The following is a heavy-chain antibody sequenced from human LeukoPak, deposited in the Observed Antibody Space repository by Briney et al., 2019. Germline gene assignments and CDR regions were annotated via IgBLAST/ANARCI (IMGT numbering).Heavy chain of an antibody. D-gene: IGHD2-21*02. J-gene: IGHJ4*02. CDR2: IDWDDDK. CDR3: ARTPYCGGDCYVDY. Sequence: SGPTLVNPTQTLKRTCSFSGFSLSTSGMRVSCIRQPPGKALEGLARIDWDDDKFYSTSLKTRLTISKDTSKNQVVLTMTNMDPVDTATYYCARTPYCGGDCYVDYWGQGTLVTVSS. V-gene: IGHV2-70*04. CDR1: GFSLSTSGMR.